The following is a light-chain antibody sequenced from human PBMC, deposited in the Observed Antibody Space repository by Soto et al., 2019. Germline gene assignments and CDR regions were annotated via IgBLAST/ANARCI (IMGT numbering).Light chain of an antibody. J-gene: IGKJ4*01. CDR2: GAS. CDR3: QQRSIWPLT. Sequence: IVMTQSPATLSVSPGERATLSCRASQSVRNNLAWYQQKTGQAPRLLIYGASTRATGIPVRFSGSGSVTEFTLTISSLQSEDFAVYYCQQRSIWPLTFGGGTKVEIK. CDR1: QSVRNN. V-gene: IGKV3-15*01.